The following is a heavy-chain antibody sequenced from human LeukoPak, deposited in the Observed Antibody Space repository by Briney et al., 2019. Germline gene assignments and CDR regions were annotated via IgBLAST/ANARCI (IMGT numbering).Heavy chain of an antibody. J-gene: IGHJ4*02. D-gene: IGHD7-27*01. CDR1: GYTFTDHY. CDR3: ARDHNWGPDY. CDR2: IHPGRGDT. V-gene: IGHV1-2*02. Sequence: ASVKVSCKALGYTFTDHYFHWLRQSPRQGLEWMVWIHPGRGDTNYAQKFQGRVSLTRDTSISTAYMELSRLTSDDTAVYYCARDHNWGPDYWGQGTLVSVSS.